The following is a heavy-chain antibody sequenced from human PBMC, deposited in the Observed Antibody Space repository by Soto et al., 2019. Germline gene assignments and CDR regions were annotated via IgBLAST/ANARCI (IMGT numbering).Heavy chain of an antibody. V-gene: IGHV4-59*01. CDR3: ARGPRKWELQYYFDY. D-gene: IGHD1-26*01. Sequence: PSETLSLTCTVSGGSISDYYWSWIRQPPGKGLEWIGYIYYSGSTNYNPSLKSRVTISVDTSKNQFSLKLSSVTAADTAVYYCARGPRKWELQYYFDYWGQGTLVTVSS. CDR1: GGSISDYY. J-gene: IGHJ4*02. CDR2: IYYSGST.